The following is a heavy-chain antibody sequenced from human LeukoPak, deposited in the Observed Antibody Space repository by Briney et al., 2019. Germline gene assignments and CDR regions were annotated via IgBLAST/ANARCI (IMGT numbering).Heavy chain of an antibody. CDR1: GGSLNLFY. D-gene: IGHD4-17*01. CDR2: ISYTGTT. CDR3: ARNFARNSGDYGNDGFDV. Sequence: PSETLSLTCTVSGGSLNLFYWSWIRQPPQKGLEWIGYISYTGTTYYNPSLKTRVTISLDTSKNHFSLNLGSATAADTAVYYRARNFARNSGDYGNDGFDVWGLGTMVTVSS. V-gene: IGHV4-59*12. J-gene: IGHJ3*01.